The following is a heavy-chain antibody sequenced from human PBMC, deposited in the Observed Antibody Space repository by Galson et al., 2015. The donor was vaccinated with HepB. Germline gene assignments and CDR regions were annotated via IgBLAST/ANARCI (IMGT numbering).Heavy chain of an antibody. D-gene: IGHD6-19*01. CDR2: INPSGGTT. CDR1: GYTFTRFY. CDR3: VRDQYSSGWLGGGWFEP. Sequence: SVKVSCKASGYTFTRFYIHWVRQAPGQGLDWMGMINPSGGTTTYAQKFQGRVTMTRDTSTNTVYMELSGLRFEDTAVYYCVRDQYSSGWLGGGWFEPWGQGTLVTVSS. V-gene: IGHV1-46*03. J-gene: IGHJ5*02.